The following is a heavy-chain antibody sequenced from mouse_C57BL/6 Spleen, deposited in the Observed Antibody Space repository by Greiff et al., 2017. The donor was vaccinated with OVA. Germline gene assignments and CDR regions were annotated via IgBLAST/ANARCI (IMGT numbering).Heavy chain of an antibody. V-gene: IGHV1-55*01. D-gene: IGHD1-1*01. CDR2: IYPGSGST. CDR3: ARLITTVVGAMDY. J-gene: IGHJ4*01. CDR1: GYTFTSYW. Sequence: QVQLQQSGAELVKPGASVKMSCKASGYTFTSYWITWVKQRPGQGLEWIGDIYPGSGSTNYNEKFKSKATLTVDTSSSTAYMQLSSLTSEDSAVYYCARLITTVVGAMDYWGQGTSVTVSS.